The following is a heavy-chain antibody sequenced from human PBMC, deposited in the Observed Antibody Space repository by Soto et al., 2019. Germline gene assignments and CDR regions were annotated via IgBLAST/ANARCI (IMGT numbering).Heavy chain of an antibody. D-gene: IGHD6-25*01. Sequence: NPSETLSLTCTASGGSISSSDFYWGWLRQTPGKGLEFIGSMYYSGTTYYNPSLKSRVTISVDTSKNQFTLKLISVTAADTAVYYCAVVDSTGNWFDPWGEGALVTVSS. J-gene: IGHJ5*02. CDR3: AVVDSTGNWFDP. V-gene: IGHV4-39*01. CDR1: GGSISSSDFY. CDR2: MYYSGTT.